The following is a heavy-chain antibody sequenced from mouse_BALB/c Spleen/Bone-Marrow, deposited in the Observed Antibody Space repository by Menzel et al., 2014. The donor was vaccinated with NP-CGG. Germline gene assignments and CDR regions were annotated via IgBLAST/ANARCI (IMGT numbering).Heavy chain of an antibody. D-gene: IGHD2-4*01. CDR3: ARYYDYDWYFDV. J-gene: IGHJ1*01. CDR1: GYTFTDYV. V-gene: IGHV1-77*01. Sequence: VQLQQSGPELVKPGASVKMSCKASGYTFTDYVISWVKQRTGQGLEWIGEIYPGSGSTYYNEKFKGKATLTADKSPNTAYMQLSSLTSEDSAVYFCARYYDYDWYFDVWGAGATVTVS. CDR2: IYPGSGST.